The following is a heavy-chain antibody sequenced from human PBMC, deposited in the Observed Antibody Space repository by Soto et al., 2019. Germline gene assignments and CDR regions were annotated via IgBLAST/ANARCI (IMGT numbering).Heavy chain of an antibody. CDR3: TRRREPIVADYFDY. D-gene: IGHD5-12*01. V-gene: IGHV3-49*03. J-gene: IGHJ4*02. Sequence: GGSLRLSCTASGFTFGDYAMSWFRQAPGKGLEWVGFIRSKAYGGTTEYAASVKGRFTISRDDSKSIAYLQMNSLKTEDTAVYYCTRRREPIVADYFDYWGQGTLVTVSS. CDR1: GFTFGDYA. CDR2: IRSKAYGGTT.